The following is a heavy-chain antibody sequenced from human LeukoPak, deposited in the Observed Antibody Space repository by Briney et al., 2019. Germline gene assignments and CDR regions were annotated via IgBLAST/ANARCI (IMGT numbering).Heavy chain of an antibody. D-gene: IGHD2-15*01. J-gene: IGHJ3*02. V-gene: IGHV3-49*01. Sequence: GGSLRLSCTASGFTFSDYGVNWFRQAPGKGLEWVAFIRSKPYGGTTEYTASVKGRFSISRDDSTSIVYLQMNSLKTEDTALYYCSRTRISGIDGFDIWGQGTMVTVSS. CDR3: SRTRISGIDGFDI. CDR1: GFTFSDYG. CDR2: IRSKPYGGTT.